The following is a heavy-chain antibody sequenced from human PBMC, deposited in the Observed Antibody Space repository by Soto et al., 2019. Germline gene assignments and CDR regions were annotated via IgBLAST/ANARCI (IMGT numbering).Heavy chain of an antibody. J-gene: IGHJ3*02. D-gene: IGHD3-10*01. CDR2: INPSGDST. CDR3: ARSGKLWFGPDAFDI. Sequence: GASVKVSCKASGYTFTSYYMHWVRQAPGQGLEWMGIINPSGDSTSYAQKFQGRVTMTRDTSTSTVYMELSSLRSEDTAVYYCARSGKLWFGPDAFDIWGQGTMVTVSS. V-gene: IGHV1-46*03. CDR1: GYTFTSYY.